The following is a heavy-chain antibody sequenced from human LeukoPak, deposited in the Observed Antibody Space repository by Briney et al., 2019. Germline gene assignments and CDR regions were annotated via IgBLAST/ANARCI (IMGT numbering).Heavy chain of an antibody. J-gene: IGHJ4*02. CDR1: GYTFTNYY. CDR2: INPNSGDT. V-gene: IGHV1-2*06. D-gene: IGHD6-19*01. CDR3: ARGLAVAGTGH. Sequence: ASVKVSCKASGYTFTNYYIHWVRQAPGQGLEWMGRINPNSGDTNYAQKFQGRVTMTRNTSISTAYMELSSLRSEDTAVYYCARGLAVAGTGHWGQGTLVTVSS.